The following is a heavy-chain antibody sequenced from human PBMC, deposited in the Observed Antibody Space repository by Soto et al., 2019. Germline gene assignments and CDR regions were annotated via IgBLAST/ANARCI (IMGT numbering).Heavy chain of an antibody. D-gene: IGHD2-2*01. Sequence: GGSLRLSCAASGFTFSSYGMHWVRQAPGKGLEWVAVISYDGSNKYYADSVKGRFTISRDNSKNTLYLQMNSLRAEDTAVYYCAKDQGVVVVVPAAMGHWGQGTLVTVSS. CDR2: ISYDGSNK. V-gene: IGHV3-30*18. J-gene: IGHJ4*02. CDR1: GFTFSSYG. CDR3: AKDQGVVVVVPAAMGH.